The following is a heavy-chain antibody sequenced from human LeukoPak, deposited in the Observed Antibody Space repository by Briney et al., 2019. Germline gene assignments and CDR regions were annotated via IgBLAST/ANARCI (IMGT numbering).Heavy chain of an antibody. J-gene: IGHJ3*02. CDR1: GFTFSSYA. Sequence: GGSLRLSCAASGFTFSSYAMSWVGQAPGEGVEGGSAISGSGGSAYYADSVKGRFTISRDNSKNTLYLQMNSLRAEDTAVYYCAKDGSLGALDAFDIWGQGTMVTVSS. D-gene: IGHD1-26*01. CDR2: ISGSGGSA. V-gene: IGHV3-23*01. CDR3: AKDGSLGALDAFDI.